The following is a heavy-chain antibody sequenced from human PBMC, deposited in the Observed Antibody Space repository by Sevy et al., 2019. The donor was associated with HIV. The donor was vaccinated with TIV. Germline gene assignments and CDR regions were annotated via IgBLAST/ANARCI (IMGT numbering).Heavy chain of an antibody. D-gene: IGHD6-13*01. Sequence: GGSLRLSCAGSGFTFYNYGIHWVRQAPGKGLEWVTMISYDGKNENYADSVKGRFTISRDNSKNTVYLQMKSLRPDDTAIYYCAKDRSGSWSVDYWGQGTLVTV. V-gene: IGHV3-30*18. CDR1: GFTFYNYG. J-gene: IGHJ4*02. CDR2: ISYDGKNE. CDR3: AKDRSGSWSVDY.